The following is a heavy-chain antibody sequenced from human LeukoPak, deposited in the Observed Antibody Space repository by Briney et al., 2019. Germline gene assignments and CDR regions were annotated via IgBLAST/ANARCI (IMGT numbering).Heavy chain of an antibody. D-gene: IGHD3-9*01. CDR2: ISAYNGNT. Sequence: ASVKVSCKASGYTFTSYGISWVRQAPGQGLEWMGWISAYNGNTNYAQKLQGRVTMTTDTSTSTAYMELRSLRSDDTAVYYCVDDILTRNSGVAFDIWGQGTTVTVSS. CDR3: VDDILTRNSGVAFDI. V-gene: IGHV1-18*01. J-gene: IGHJ3*02. CDR1: GYTFTSYG.